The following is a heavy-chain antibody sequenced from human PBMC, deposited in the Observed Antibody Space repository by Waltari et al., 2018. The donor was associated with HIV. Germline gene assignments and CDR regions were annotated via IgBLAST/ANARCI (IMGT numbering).Heavy chain of an antibody. CDR3: ARGPINDHFDN. Sequence: QVQLVQSGAEVKKPGSSVKVSCKASGGTFSTYLISWVRQAPGQGLEWMGGINPIFGTAKYAQKFQGRVTITADESTSTTYMELSSLRSGDTAVYYCARGPINDHFDNWGQGTLVTVSS. D-gene: IGHD3-16*01. J-gene: IGHJ4*02. CDR1: GGTFSTYL. CDR2: INPIFGTA. V-gene: IGHV1-69*01.